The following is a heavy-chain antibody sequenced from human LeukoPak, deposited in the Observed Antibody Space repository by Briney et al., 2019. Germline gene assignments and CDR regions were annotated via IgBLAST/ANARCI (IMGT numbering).Heavy chain of an antibody. V-gene: IGHV4-59*01. CDR2: IYYSGTT. CDR3: ARGYSSSWYSQGYFDY. D-gene: IGHD6-13*01. J-gene: IGHJ4*02. Sequence: PSETLSLTCTVSGGSISSYYWSWIRQPPGKGLEWIGYIYYSGTTNYNPSLKSRVTISIDTSKNQFSLKLSSVTAADTAVYYCARGYSSSWYSQGYFDYWGQGTLVPVSP. CDR1: GGSISSYY.